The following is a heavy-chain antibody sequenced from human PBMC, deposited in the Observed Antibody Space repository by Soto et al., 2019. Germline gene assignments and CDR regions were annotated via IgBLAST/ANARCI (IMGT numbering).Heavy chain of an antibody. CDR3: GSFDSDIVVVVAATGQLAFDI. V-gene: IGHV3-23*01. CDR2: ISGSGGST. CDR1: GFTFSSYA. Sequence: GGSLRLSCAASGFTFSSYAMSWVRQAPGKGLEWASAISGSGGSTYYADSVKGRFTISRDNSKNTLYLQMNSLRAEDTAVYYCGSFDSDIVVVVAATGQLAFDIWGQGTMVTVSS. J-gene: IGHJ3*02. D-gene: IGHD2-15*01.